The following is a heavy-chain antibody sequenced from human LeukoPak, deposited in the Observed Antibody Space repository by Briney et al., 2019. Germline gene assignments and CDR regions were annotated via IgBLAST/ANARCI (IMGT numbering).Heavy chain of an antibody. D-gene: IGHD3-3*01. J-gene: IGHJ4*02. V-gene: IGHV1-18*01. CDR2: IGAYNGNT. CDR1: GYTFTSYG. Sequence: ASVKVSCKASGYTFTSYGISWVRQAPGQGLEWMGWIGAYNGNTNYAQKLQGRVTMTTDTSTSTAYMELRSLRSDDTAVYYCARGVDDFWSGSNLRGDHWGQGTLVTVSS. CDR3: ARGVDDFWSGSNLRGDH.